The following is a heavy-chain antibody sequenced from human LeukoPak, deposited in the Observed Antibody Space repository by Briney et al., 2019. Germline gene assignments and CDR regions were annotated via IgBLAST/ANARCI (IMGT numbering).Heavy chain of an antibody. J-gene: IGHJ5*02. V-gene: IGHV4-38-2*02. CDR2: IYYSGST. CDR1: GYSISSGYY. D-gene: IGHD3-10*01. Sequence: SETLSLTCTVSGYSISSGYYWGWIRQPPGKGLEWIGSIYYSGSTYYNPSLKSRVTISIDTSKNQFSLKLSSVTAADTAVYYCARHHYGSGSFMDWFDPWGQGTLVTVSS. CDR3: ARHHYGSGSFMDWFDP.